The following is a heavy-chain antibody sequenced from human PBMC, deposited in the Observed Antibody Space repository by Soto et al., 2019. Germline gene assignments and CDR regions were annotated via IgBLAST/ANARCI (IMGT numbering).Heavy chain of an antibody. CDR3: ARGDSGYSGYDKFDY. J-gene: IGHJ4*02. CDR2: INYSGST. D-gene: IGHD5-12*01. Sequence: SETLSLTCTVSGDSVSSGDFYWSWIRQPPGKGLEWIGYINYSGSTNYNPSLKSRVTISVDTSKNQFSLKLSSVSAADTAVYYRARGDSGYSGYDKFDYWGQGTLVTVSS. V-gene: IGHV4-61*08. CDR1: GDSVSSGDFY.